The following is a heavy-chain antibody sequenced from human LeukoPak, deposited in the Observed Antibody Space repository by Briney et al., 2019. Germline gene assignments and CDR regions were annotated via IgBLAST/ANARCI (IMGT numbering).Heavy chain of an antibody. D-gene: IGHD6-6*01. V-gene: IGHV3-7*01. CDR1: GFTFSSYW. CDR3: ARLYSSSSRYYYYYMDV. Sequence: GGSLRLSCAASGFTFSSYWMSWVRQAPGKGLEWVANIKQDGSEKYYVDSVKGRFTISRDNAKNSLYLQMNSLRAEDTAVYYCARLYSSSSRYYYYYMDVWGKGTTVTVSS. J-gene: IGHJ6*03. CDR2: IKQDGSEK.